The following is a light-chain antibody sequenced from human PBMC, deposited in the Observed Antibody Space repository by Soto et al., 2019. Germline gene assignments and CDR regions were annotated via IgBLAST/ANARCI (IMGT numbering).Light chain of an antibody. CDR2: GAS. J-gene: IGKJ1*01. CDR1: QSVSSSY. V-gene: IGKV3-20*01. CDR3: QQYGRSPLT. Sequence: EIVLTQSPGTLSLTPGERATLSCRASQSVSSSYLAWYQQKPGQAPRLLIYGASSRATGIPDRFSGSGSGTDFTLTISRLEPEDFAVYYCQQYGRSPLTFGQGTKVDI.